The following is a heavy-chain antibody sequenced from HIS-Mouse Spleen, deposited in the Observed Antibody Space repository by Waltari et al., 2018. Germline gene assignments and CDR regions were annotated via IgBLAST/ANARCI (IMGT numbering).Heavy chain of an antibody. V-gene: IGHV4-39*07. CDR2: IDYSGRT. CDR1: GGSISSSSYY. D-gene: IGHD6-13*01. Sequence: QLQLQESGPGLVKPSETLSLTCTVSGGSISSSSYYWGWIRQPPGKGLEWIGSIDYSGRTYYNPSLKSRVTISVDTSKNQFSMKLGSVPAADTAVYYCAREIPYSSSWYDWYFDLWGRGTLVTVSS. J-gene: IGHJ2*01. CDR3: AREIPYSSSWYDWYFDL.